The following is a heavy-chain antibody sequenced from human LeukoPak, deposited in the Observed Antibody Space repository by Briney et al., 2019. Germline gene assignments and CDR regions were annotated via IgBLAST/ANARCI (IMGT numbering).Heavy chain of an antibody. D-gene: IGHD6-19*01. V-gene: IGHV3-48*04. Sequence: GGSLRLSCAASGFTFSSYSMNWVRQAPGKGLEWVSYISSSSSTIYYADSVKGRLTISRDNAKNTLYLQMNGLRAEDTAVYYCARGWLDIGDYWGQGTLVTVSS. CDR2: ISSSSSTI. CDR3: ARGWLDIGDY. CDR1: GFTFSSYS. J-gene: IGHJ4*02.